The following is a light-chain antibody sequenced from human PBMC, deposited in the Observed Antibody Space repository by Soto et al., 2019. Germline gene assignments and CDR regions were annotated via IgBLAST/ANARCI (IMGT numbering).Light chain of an antibody. V-gene: IGKV3-20*01. Sequence: EIVLTHSPGTVSLSPGERATLSCRASQSVSSSHLAWYQQKPGQAPRLLIFGASSRATGIPDRFSGSGSGNDFTITISRLEPEDVAVYYCQHFGSSLWTFGQGTKVEIK. CDR2: GAS. J-gene: IGKJ1*01. CDR3: QHFGSSLWT. CDR1: QSVSSSH.